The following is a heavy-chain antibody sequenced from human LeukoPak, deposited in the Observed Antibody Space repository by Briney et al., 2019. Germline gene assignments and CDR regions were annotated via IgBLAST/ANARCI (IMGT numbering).Heavy chain of an antibody. CDR3: AKTSQGHPPYYCSMDV. V-gene: IGHV3-23*01. Sequence: GASLRLSCAASGFTFSSYAMIWVRQAPGKGLEWVSAIGGSGTSTFYADSVKGRFTISRDNSKNTLYLQMNSLRAEDTAVYCCAKTSQGHPPYYCSMDVWGQGTTVTVSS. CDR1: GFTFSSYA. J-gene: IGHJ6*02. CDR2: IGGSGTST.